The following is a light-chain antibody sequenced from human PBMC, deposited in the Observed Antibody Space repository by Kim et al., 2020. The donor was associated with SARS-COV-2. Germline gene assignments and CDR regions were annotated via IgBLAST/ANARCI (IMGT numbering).Light chain of an antibody. CDR3: QQYGGSRIT. CDR1: QSVSSSY. CDR2: GTS. J-gene: IGKJ5*01. Sequence: CQGESATLSGRASQSVSSSYVAWYQQKPGQAPRLLIYGTSSRATGITDRFSGSGSGTDFTLSISRLEPEDCAVYYCQQYGGSRITFGQGTRLEIK. V-gene: IGKV3-20*01.